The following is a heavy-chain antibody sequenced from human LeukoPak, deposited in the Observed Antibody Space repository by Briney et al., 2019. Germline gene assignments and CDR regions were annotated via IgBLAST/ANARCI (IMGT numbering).Heavy chain of an antibody. Sequence: PGGSLRLSCAASGFTFSAYSMDWVRQAPGKGLEWVAVISYDGSNKYYADSVKGRFTISRDNSKNTLYLQMNSLRAEDTAVYYCARGVDSSGYYLRDTPVLFLPPDYWGQGTLVTVSS. J-gene: IGHJ4*02. D-gene: IGHD3-22*01. CDR3: ARGVDSSGYYLRDTPVLFLPPDY. CDR2: ISYDGSNK. V-gene: IGHV3-30*03. CDR1: GFTFSAYS.